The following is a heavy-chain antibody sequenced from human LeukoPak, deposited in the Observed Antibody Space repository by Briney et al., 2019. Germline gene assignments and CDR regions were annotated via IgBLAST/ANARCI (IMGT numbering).Heavy chain of an antibody. CDR3: AKEDRITVAAHRRAFDY. D-gene: IGHD6-19*01. V-gene: IGHV3-23*01. J-gene: IGHJ4*02. Sequence: GGSLRPSCAASGFTFSSYAMSWVRQAPGKGLEWVSAISGSGGSTYYADSVKGRFTISRDNSKNTLYLQMNSLRAEDTAVYYCAKEDRITVAAHRRAFDYWGQGTLVTVSS. CDR1: GFTFSSYA. CDR2: ISGSGGST.